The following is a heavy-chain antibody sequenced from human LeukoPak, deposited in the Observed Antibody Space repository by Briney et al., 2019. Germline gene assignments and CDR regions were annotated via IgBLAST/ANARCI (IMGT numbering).Heavy chain of an antibody. J-gene: IGHJ1*01. CDR1: GFTFSDST. CDR3: TRGPGLYF. V-gene: IGHV3-49*03. Sequence: GGSLRLSCTGSGFTFSDSTMTWFRQAPGRGPEGGGFVRRKAYGGAALYAASVKGRFIMTRDDSTSTAYLQMNTLKIEDTGVYYCTRGPGLYFWGRGTLVTVSS. D-gene: IGHD2-8*01. CDR2: VRRKAYGGAA.